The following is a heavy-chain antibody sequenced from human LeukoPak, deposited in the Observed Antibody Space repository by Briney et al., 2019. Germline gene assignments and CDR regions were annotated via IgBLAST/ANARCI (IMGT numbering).Heavy chain of an antibody. V-gene: IGHV4-4*07. D-gene: IGHD6-6*01. CDR1: GFTFSDYY. J-gene: IGHJ6*03. Sequence: PGGSLRLSCAASGFTFSDYYWSWIRQPAGKGLEWIGRIYTSGSTNYNPSLKRRVTMSVDTSKNQFSLKLSSVTAADTAVYYCARDSSSSLHYYYYYMDVWGKGTTVTVSS. CDR3: ARDSSSSLHYYYYYMDV. CDR2: IYTSGST.